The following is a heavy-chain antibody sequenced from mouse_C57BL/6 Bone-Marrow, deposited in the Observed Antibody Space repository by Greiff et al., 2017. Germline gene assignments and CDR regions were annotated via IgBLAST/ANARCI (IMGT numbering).Heavy chain of an antibody. V-gene: IGHV1-81*01. CDR2: IYPRSGNT. CDR1: GYTFTSYG. Sequence: QVQLQQSGAELARPGASVKLSCKASGYTFTSYGISWVKQRTGQGLEWIGEIYPRSGNTYYNEKFKGKATLTADKSSSTAYMELRSLTSEDSAVYFCARRGGSILYYFDYWGPGTTLTVSS. J-gene: IGHJ2*01. CDR3: ARRGGSILYYFDY. D-gene: IGHD1-1*01.